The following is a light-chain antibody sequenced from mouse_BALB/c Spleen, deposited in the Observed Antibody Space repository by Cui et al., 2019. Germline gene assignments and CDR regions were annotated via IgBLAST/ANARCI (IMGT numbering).Light chain of an antibody. CDR3: QQCSKLPWT. V-gene: IGKV10-94*01. Sequence: DIKMTPSTSSVSVSLGDRVTISCSASQDISNYLNWYQQKPDGTVKLLIYYTSSLHSGVPSRFSGSGSGTDYSLTISNLEPEDIATYFCQQCSKLPWTFGGGTKLEIK. CDR1: QDISNY. CDR2: YTS. J-gene: IGKJ1*01.